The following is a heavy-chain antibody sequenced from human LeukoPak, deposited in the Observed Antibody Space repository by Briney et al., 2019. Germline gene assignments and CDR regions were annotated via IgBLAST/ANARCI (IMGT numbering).Heavy chain of an antibody. CDR3: AKLARDCSSTSCYISY. D-gene: IGHD2-2*02. Sequence: KGLEWVSAISGSGGSTYYADSVKGRFTISRDNSKNTLYLQMNSLRAEDTAVYYCAKLARDCSSTSCYISYWGQGTLVTVSS. J-gene: IGHJ4*02. CDR2: ISGSGGST. V-gene: IGHV3-23*01.